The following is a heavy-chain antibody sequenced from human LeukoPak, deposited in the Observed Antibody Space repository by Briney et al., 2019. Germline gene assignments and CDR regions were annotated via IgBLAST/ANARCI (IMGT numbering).Heavy chain of an antibody. CDR3: AELGITMIGGV. V-gene: IGHV3-48*04. Sequence: GGSLRLSCVASGFTFSNYGMNWVRQAPGKGLEWVSGIVASSVTTYYADSVKGRFTISRDNAKNSLYLQMNSLRAEDTAVYYCAELGITMIGGVWGKGTTVTISS. D-gene: IGHD3-10*02. CDR2: IVASSVTT. J-gene: IGHJ6*04. CDR1: GFTFSNYG.